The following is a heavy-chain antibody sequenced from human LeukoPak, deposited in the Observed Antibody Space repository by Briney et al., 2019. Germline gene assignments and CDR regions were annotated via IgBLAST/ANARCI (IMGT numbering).Heavy chain of an antibody. V-gene: IGHV1-46*01. CDR3: ARDRAVAAAVMKNIATYYFDY. D-gene: IGHD6-13*01. CDR1: GYTFTSYY. CDR2: INPSGGST. J-gene: IGHJ4*02. Sequence: ASVKVSCKASGYTFTSYYMHWVRQAPGQGLEWMGIINPSGGSTSYAQKFQGRVTMTRDTSTSTVYMELSSLRSDDTAVYYCARDRAVAAAVMKNIATYYFDYWGQGTLVTVSS.